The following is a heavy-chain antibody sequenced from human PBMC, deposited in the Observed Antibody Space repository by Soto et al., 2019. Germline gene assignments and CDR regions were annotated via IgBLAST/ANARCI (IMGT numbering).Heavy chain of an antibody. D-gene: IGHD3-22*01. V-gene: IGHV1-18*01. CDR2: ISAYNGNT. Sequence: ASVKVSCKASGYTFTSYGISWVRQAPGQGLEWMGWISAYNGNTNYAQKLQGRVTMTTDTSTSTAYMELRSLRSDDTAVYYCARGQDYYDSSSGYYRHYYYYGMDVWGQGTTVTVSS. CDR3: ARGQDYYDSSSGYYRHYYYYGMDV. J-gene: IGHJ6*02. CDR1: GYTFTSYG.